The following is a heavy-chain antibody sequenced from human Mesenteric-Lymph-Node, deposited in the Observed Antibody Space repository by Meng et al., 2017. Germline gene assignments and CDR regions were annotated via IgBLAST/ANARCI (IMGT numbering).Heavy chain of an antibody. J-gene: IGHJ2*01. D-gene: IGHD6-19*01. V-gene: IGHV3-7*01. CDR1: GFTFSNYW. CDR3: ARVSSVAGHWFLDL. CDR2: IKQDVSDT. Sequence: GESLKISCAASGFTFSNYWMTWVRQAPGKGLEWVALIKQDVSDTYHVDSVKGRFTISRDNAKNTLYLQMDSLRAEDMALYSCARVSSVAGHWFLDLWGHGTLVTVSS.